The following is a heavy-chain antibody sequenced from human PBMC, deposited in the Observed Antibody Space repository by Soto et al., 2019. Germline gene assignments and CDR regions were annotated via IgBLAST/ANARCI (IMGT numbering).Heavy chain of an antibody. CDR3: ARDGRRIGEFQSDY. D-gene: IGHD3-10*01. V-gene: IGHV3-11*01. J-gene: IGHJ4*02. Sequence: QVQLVESGGGLVMPGGSLRLSCAASGFTFSDYYMSWIRQAPGKGLEWVSYISSGGYTAHYADSVKGRFTVSRDNAKNSLYLQVNSLTAEDTAVYYCARDGRRIGEFQSDYWGQGTLVTVSS. CDR2: ISSGGYTA. CDR1: GFTFSDYY.